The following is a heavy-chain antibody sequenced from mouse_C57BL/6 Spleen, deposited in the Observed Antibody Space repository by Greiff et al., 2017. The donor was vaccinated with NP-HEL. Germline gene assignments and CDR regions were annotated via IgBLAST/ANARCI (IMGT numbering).Heavy chain of an antibody. Sequence: QVQLKESGPGLVQPSQSLSITCTVSGFSLTSYGVHWVRQSPGKGLEWLGVIWSGGSTDYNAAFISRLSISKDNSKSQVFFKMNRLQADDTAIYYCAREFAYWGQGTLVTVSA. V-gene: IGHV2-2*01. CDR1: GFSLTSYG. CDR2: IWSGGST. CDR3: AREFAY. J-gene: IGHJ3*01.